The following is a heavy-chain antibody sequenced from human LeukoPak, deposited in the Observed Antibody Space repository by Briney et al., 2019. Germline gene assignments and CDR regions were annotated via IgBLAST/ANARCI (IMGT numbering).Heavy chain of an antibody. CDR3: GREGFFVVEPAAGYMDV. J-gene: IGHJ6*03. V-gene: IGHV3-21*01. Sequence: PGGSLRLSCAASGFTFSSYSMNWVRQAPGKGLEWVSSISSSISYIYYADSVKGRFTISRDNAKNSLYLQMNSLRAEDTAVYYCGREGFFVVEPAAGYMDVGGKGTTVTAS. CDR2: ISSSISYI. D-gene: IGHD2-2*01. CDR1: GFTFSSYS.